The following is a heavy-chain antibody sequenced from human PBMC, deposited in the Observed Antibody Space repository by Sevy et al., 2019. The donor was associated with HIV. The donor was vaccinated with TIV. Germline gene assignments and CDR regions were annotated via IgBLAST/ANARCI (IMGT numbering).Heavy chain of an antibody. V-gene: IGHV4-39*01. J-gene: IGHJ4*02. D-gene: IGHD3-10*01. CDR3: ARLGRGEILYYFDY. Sequence: SENLSLTCTVSGGSISSSSYYWGWIRQPPGKGLEWIGNIYYSGSTYYNPSLKSRVTISVDTSKNQFSLKLSSVTAADTAVYYCARLGRGEILYYFDYWGQGTLVTVSS. CDR2: IYYSGST. CDR1: GGSISSSSYY.